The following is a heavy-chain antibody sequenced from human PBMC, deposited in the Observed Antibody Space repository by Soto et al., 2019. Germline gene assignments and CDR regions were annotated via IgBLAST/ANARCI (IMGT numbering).Heavy chain of an antibody. D-gene: IGHD4-17*01. CDR3: ARGGYGDYNWFDP. J-gene: IGHJ5*02. CDR1: GGYFSGYY. V-gene: IGHV4-34*01. Sequence: QVQLQQWGAGLLKPSETLSLTCAVYGGYFSGYYWSWIRQPPGKGLEWIGEINHSGSTNYNPSLKSRVPISVARYKNQFSLKLSSVTDADTAVYYCARGGYGDYNWFDPWGQGTLVTVYS. CDR2: INHSGST.